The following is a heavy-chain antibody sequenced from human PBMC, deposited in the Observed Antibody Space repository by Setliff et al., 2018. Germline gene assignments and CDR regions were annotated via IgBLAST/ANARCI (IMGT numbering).Heavy chain of an antibody. V-gene: IGHV4-4*09. J-gene: IGHJ5*02. Sequence: SETLSLTCNVSGDSMNDNHWTWIRQPPGKGLEWIGYIYTSGGTNYNPSLKSRVTISVDTSKNQFSLKLSSVTAADTAVYYCVREGLYDILTGYSLPTPFDPWGQGTLVTVSS. CDR2: IYTSGGT. D-gene: IGHD3-9*01. CDR1: GDSMNDNH. CDR3: VREGLYDILTGYSLPTPFDP.